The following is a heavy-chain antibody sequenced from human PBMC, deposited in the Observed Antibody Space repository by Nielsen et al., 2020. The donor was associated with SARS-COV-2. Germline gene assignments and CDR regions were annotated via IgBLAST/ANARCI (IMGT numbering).Heavy chain of an antibody. Sequence: SETLSLTCSISGGSISSSSYFWGWIRQPPEKGLEWIGSISYSGYTDHNPSLNSRVTISVGTSKNQFSLKLSSVTAADTAVYYCARGGPGTTGWFDPWGQGTLVTVSS. CDR1: GGSISSSSYF. V-gene: IGHV4-39*07. D-gene: IGHD1-7*01. CDR3: ARGGPGTTGWFDP. J-gene: IGHJ5*02. CDR2: ISYSGYT.